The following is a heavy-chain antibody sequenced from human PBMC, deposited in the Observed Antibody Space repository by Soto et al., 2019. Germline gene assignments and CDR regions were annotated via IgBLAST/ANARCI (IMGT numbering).Heavy chain of an antibody. Sequence: QVQLVQSGAEVKKPGSSVKVSCKASGGTFSSYAISWVRQAPGQGLEWMGGIIPIFGTANYAQKFQGRVTITADESTSTAYMELSSLRSEDTAVYYCASGLGGSLSAPLVGATIGGMDVWGQGTTVTVSS. J-gene: IGHJ6*02. CDR1: GGTFSSYA. V-gene: IGHV1-69*12. CDR3: ASGLGGSLSAPLVGATIGGMDV. D-gene: IGHD1-26*01. CDR2: IIPIFGTA.